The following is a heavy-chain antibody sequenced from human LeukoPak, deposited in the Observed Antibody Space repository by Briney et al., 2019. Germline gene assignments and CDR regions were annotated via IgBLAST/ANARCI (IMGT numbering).Heavy chain of an antibody. CDR3: ARGRATGRSGGDY. J-gene: IGHJ4*02. D-gene: IGHD3-9*01. CDR2: ISSGSSTI. Sequence: GGSLRLSCVASGFTLSSYSMNWVRQAPGKGLEWVSYISSGSSTIYYADSVKGRFTISRDNAKNSLYLQMNSLRDEDTAVYYCARGRATGRSGGDYWGQGTLVTVSS. V-gene: IGHV3-48*02. CDR1: GFTLSSYS.